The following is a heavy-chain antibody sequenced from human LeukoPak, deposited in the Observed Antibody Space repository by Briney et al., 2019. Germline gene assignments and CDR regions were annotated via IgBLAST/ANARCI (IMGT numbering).Heavy chain of an antibody. CDR1: GGSISSGGYS. V-gene: IGHV4-30-2*01. CDR3: ARGSNYCSGGSCYLDY. J-gene: IGHJ4*02. CDR2: IYHSGST. D-gene: IGHD2-15*01. Sequence: SQTLSLTCAVSGGSISSGGYSWSWIRQPPGKGLEWIGYIYHSGSTYYNPSLKSQVTISVDRSKNQFSLKLSSVTAADTAVYYCARGSNYCSGGSCYLDYWGQGTLVTVSS.